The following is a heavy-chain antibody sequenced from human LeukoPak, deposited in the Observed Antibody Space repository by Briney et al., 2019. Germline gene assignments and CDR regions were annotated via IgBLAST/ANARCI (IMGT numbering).Heavy chain of an antibody. Sequence: GGSLRLSCAASGFTFSSYSMNWVRQAPGKGLEWVSSISSSSYIYYADSVKGRFTISRDNAKNSLYLQMNSLRAEDTAVYYCAVYCSGGSCYERGFDYWGQGTLVTVSS. D-gene: IGHD2-15*01. V-gene: IGHV3-21*01. CDR2: ISSSSYI. CDR1: GFTFSSYS. J-gene: IGHJ4*02. CDR3: AVYCSGGSCYERGFDY.